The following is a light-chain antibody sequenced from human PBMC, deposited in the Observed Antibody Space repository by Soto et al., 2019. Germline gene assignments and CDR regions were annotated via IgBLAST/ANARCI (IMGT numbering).Light chain of an antibody. Sequence: EIVLTQSPATLSLSPGERATLSCRASQSVRSSYLAWYQQKPGQAPRLLMSGASSRATGVGARFTGSGSATDFSLTITSLEPEDFAVYFCQQRGKWPSTFGPGTKVEMK. CDR2: GAS. V-gene: IGKV3D-20*02. J-gene: IGKJ2*02. CDR3: QQRGKWPST. CDR1: QSVRSSY.